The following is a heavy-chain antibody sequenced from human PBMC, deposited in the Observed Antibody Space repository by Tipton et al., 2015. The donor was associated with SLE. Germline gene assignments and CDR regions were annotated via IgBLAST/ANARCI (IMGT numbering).Heavy chain of an antibody. CDR3: ASGTLEWSHEPDY. Sequence: PSLTCTVSGGSISSSSYYWGWIRQPPGKGLEWFGSIYYSGSTYYNPSLKSRVTISVNTSKNQFSLRLSSVTAADTAMFYCASGTLEWSHEPDYWGQGTLVTVSS. D-gene: IGHD3-3*01. CDR2: IYYSGST. CDR1: GGSISSSSYY. J-gene: IGHJ4*02. V-gene: IGHV4-39*07.